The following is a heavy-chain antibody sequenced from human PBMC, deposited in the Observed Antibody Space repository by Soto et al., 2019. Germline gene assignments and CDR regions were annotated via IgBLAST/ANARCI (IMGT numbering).Heavy chain of an antibody. V-gene: IGHV4-30-4*01. CDR2: IYYSGST. CDR1: GGSISSGDYY. Sequence: SETLSLTCTVSGGSISSGDYYWSWIRQPPGKGLEWIGYIYYSGSTYYSPSLKSRVTISVDTSKNQFSLKLSSVTAADTAVYYCARDRTYYDFWSGYLRNDYYYYYGMDVWGQGTTVTVSS. CDR3: ARDRTYYDFWSGYLRNDYYYYYGMDV. D-gene: IGHD3-3*01. J-gene: IGHJ6*02.